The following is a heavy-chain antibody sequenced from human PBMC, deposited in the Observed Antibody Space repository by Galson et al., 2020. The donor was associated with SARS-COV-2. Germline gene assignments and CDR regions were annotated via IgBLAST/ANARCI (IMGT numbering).Heavy chain of an antibody. V-gene: IGHV4-30-4*01. Sequence: ASETLSLTCTVSGGSIRNDNYYWSWIRQPPGKGLEWIGYIYYTGSTYYNPSLKSQVTMSIDTSKNQFSLRLSSVTVADTAVYYCVRGPHYDSSGYYYYYYGMDVWGQGTTVTVSS. J-gene: IGHJ6*02. CDR1: GGSIRNDNYY. D-gene: IGHD3-22*01. CDR3: VRGPHYDSSGYYYYYYGMDV. CDR2: IYYTGST.